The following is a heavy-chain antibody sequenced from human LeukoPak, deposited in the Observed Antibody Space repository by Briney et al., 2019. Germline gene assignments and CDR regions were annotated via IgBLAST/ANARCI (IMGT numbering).Heavy chain of an antibody. CDR1: GGSISSYY. CDR3: ARDPSIAVAGDWYFDL. Sequence: PSKTLSLTCTVSGGSISSYYWSWIRQPPGKGLEWIGYIYYSGSTNYNPSLKSRVTISVATSKNQSSLRLSSVTAADTAVYYCARDPSIAVAGDWYFDLWGRGTLVTVSS. D-gene: IGHD6-19*01. J-gene: IGHJ2*01. CDR2: IYYSGST. V-gene: IGHV4-59*01.